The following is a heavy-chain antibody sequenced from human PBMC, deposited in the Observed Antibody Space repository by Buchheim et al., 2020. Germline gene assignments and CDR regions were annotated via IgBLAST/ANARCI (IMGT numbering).Heavy chain of an antibody. CDR1: GGSISNYY. CDR2: IYSSGNT. V-gene: IGHV4-59*08. CDR3: ARSPRIASRENWFDP. Sequence: QVQLQESGPGLVKPSETLSLTCTVSGGSISNYYWNWIRQPPGKEMEWIGYIYSSGNTSYNPSLKSRVTISIDTSKNQFSLRLSSVTAADTAVYYCARSPRIASRENWFDPWGQGTL. J-gene: IGHJ5*02. D-gene: IGHD6-13*01.